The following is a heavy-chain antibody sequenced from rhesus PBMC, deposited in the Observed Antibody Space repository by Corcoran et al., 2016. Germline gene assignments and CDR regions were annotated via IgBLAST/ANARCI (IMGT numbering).Heavy chain of an antibody. CDR1: GGSSSDSYR. CDR3: ARKSGSWNTFFDY. Sequence: QVQLQEPGPGVVKPSETLSLTCAVSGGSSSDSYRWSWIRQPPGTGLEWIGYIYGSSTSTNYNPALKSRVTISKDTSKNQFSFKLSSVTAADTAVYYCARKSGSWNTFFDYWGQGVLVTVSS. D-gene: IGHD6-25*01. J-gene: IGHJ4*01. V-gene: IGHV4S10*01. CDR2: IYGSSTST.